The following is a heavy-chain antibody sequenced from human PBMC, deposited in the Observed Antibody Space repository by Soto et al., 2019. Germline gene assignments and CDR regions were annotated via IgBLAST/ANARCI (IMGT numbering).Heavy chain of an antibody. V-gene: IGHV3-23*01. D-gene: IGHD6-6*01. J-gene: IGHJ4*02. CDR2: ISGSCGST. Sequence: VGSLILSCAASGFTFSSYAMSWVRQAPGKGLEWVSAISGSCGSTYYADSVKGRFTISRDNSKNTLYLQMNSLRAEDTAVYYCAKGYSSSKPLYYFDYWGQGTLVTVSS. CDR1: GFTFSSYA. CDR3: AKGYSSSKPLYYFDY.